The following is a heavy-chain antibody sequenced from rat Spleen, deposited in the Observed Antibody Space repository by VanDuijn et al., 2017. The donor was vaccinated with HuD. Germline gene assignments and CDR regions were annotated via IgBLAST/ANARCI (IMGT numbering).Heavy chain of an antibody. Sequence: EVQLVESGGGLVQPGRSLKLSCAASGFTFSSFPMAWVRQAPKKGLEWVASISSGGGGTYYRDSVKGRFTISRDNAKSTLYLQMDSLRSEDTATYYCTTGHNYGYWYFDFWGPGTMVTVSS. CDR3: TTGHNYGYWYFDF. D-gene: IGHD1-10*01. CDR1: GFTFSSFP. J-gene: IGHJ1*01. CDR2: ISSGGGGT. V-gene: IGHV5-46*01.